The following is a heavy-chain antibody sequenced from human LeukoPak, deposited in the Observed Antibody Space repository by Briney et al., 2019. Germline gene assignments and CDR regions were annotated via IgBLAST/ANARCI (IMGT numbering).Heavy chain of an antibody. Sequence: GGSLRLSCVASGYTFSSYSINWVRQAPGKGLGWVSSISVRSNYIYYADSVRGRFSISRDDARDSLYLQMNSLRAEDTAVYYCVRLRRNSDTSGFYYYYDFWGQGTLVTVSP. J-gene: IGHJ4*02. D-gene: IGHD3-22*01. V-gene: IGHV3-21*01. CDR2: ISVRSNYI. CDR3: VRLRRNSDTSGFYYYYDF. CDR1: GYTFSSYS.